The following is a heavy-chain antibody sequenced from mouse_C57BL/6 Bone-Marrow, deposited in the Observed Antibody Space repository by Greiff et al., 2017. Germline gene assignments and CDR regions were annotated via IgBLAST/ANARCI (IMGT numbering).Heavy chain of an antibody. D-gene: IGHD1-1*02. Sequence: QVQLQQSGAELVRPGASVTLSCKASGYTFTDYEMHWVKQTPVHGLEWIGAIDPETGGTAYNQKFKGKAILTADKSSSTAYMELRSLTSEDSAVYYCTRSVDGGDFDYWGQGTTLTVSS. CDR2: IDPETGGT. J-gene: IGHJ2*01. CDR1: GYTFTDYE. CDR3: TRSVDGGDFDY. V-gene: IGHV1-15*01.